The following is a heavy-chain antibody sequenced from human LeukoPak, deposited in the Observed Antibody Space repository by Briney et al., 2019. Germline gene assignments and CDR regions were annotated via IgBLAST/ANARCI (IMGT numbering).Heavy chain of an antibody. J-gene: IGHJ4*02. D-gene: IGHD3-10*01. Sequence: PSETLSLTCAVYGGSFSGYYWSWIRQPPGKGREWIGEINHSGSTNYNPSLKSRVTISVDTSKNQFSLKLSSVTAADTAVYYCARGRARGVFDYWGQGTLVTVSS. CDR3: ARGRARGVFDY. CDR2: INHSGST. V-gene: IGHV4-34*01. CDR1: GGSFSGYY.